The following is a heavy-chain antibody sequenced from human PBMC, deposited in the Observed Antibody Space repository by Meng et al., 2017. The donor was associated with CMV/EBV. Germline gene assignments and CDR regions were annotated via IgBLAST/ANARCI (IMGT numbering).Heavy chain of an antibody. CDR3: ASSGGDGYSLDY. V-gene: IGHV1-3*02. D-gene: IGHD5-24*01. Sequence: ASVKVSCKASGYTFTSYAMHWVRQAPGQRLEWMGWSNAGNGNTKYSQEFQGRVTITRDTSASTAYMELSSLRSEDTAVYYCASSGGDGYSLDYWGQGTLVTVSS. J-gene: IGHJ4*02. CDR1: GYTFTSYA. CDR2: SNAGNGNT.